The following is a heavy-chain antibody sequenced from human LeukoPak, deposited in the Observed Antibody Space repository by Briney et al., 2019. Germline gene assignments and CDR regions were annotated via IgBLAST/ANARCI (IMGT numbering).Heavy chain of an antibody. CDR2: ISYDGSNK. D-gene: IGHD2-15*01. J-gene: IGHJ4*02. V-gene: IGHV3-30*04. Sequence: GGSLRLSCAASGFTFSHYAMHWVRQAPGKGLEWVAVISYDGSNKYYADSVKGRFTISRDNSKNTLYLQMNSLRAEDTAVYYCARDRLGYCSGGSCYSHLNYWGQGTLVTVSS. CDR1: GFTFSHYA. CDR3: ARDRLGYCSGGSCYSHLNY.